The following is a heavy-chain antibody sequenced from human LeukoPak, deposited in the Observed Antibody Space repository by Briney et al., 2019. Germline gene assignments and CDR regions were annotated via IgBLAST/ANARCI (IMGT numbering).Heavy chain of an antibody. J-gene: IGHJ5*02. CDR1: GFTFSSYA. CDR3: ARVPNGQQLVSSWFDP. D-gene: IGHD6-13*01. CDR2: IISNGGST. V-gene: IGHV3-64*01. Sequence: GGSLGLSCAASGFTFSSYAMHWVRQAPGKGLEYVSAIISNGGSTYYANSVKGRFTISRDNSKNTLYLQMGSLRAEDMAVYYCARVPNGQQLVSSWFDPWGQGTLVTVSS.